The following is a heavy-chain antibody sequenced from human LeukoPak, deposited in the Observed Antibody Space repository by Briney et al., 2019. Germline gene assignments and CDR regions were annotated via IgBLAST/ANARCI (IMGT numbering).Heavy chain of an antibody. CDR1: GFTFHFYS. CDR2: VSSSSSYT. V-gene: IGHV3-21*05. CDR3: AREGYGDPAYWYFDL. D-gene: IGHD4-17*01. J-gene: IGHJ2*01. Sequence: GGSLRLSCAASGFTFHFYSMTWVRQAPGKGLEWVSYVSSSSSYTNYADSVKGRFTISRDNAKNSLYLQMNSLRAEDTAVYYCAREGYGDPAYWYFDLWGRGTLVTVSS.